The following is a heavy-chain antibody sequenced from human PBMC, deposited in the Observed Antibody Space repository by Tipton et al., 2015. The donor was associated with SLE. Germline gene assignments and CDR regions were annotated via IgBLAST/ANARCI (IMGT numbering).Heavy chain of an antibody. D-gene: IGHD3/OR15-3a*01. CDR2: SSNSHDNM. CDR1: GFSLNSYE. V-gene: IGHV3-48*03. J-gene: IGHJ6*03. CDR3: ARGPALDSTGYYMDV. Sequence: SLRLSCEVSGFSLNSYEMNWVRQAPGKGLEWISYSSNSHDNMEYADSAKGRFAISRDNAKNTLYLQMSSLRGEDAALYYCARGPALDSTGYYMDVWGKGTAVTVSS.